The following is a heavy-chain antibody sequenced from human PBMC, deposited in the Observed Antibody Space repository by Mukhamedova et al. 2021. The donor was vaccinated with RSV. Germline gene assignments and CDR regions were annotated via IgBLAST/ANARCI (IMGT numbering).Heavy chain of an antibody. J-gene: IGHJ4*02. CDR3: ARDRGGCSGDCYSNVDY. V-gene: IGHV4-30-2*04. Sequence: KSRVTMSVDTSKSQFSLKLSSVTAADTAVYYCARDRGGCSGDCYSNVDYWGQGTLVTVSS. D-gene: IGHD2-21*02.